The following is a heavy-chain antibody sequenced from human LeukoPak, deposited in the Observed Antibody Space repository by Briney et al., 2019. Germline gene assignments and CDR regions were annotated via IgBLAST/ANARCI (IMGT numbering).Heavy chain of an antibody. V-gene: IGHV5-51*01. J-gene: IGHJ3*02. D-gene: IGHD3-22*01. CDR3: ARRGVDSSGYRDAFDI. CDR2: IYPGDSDT. CDR1: GYTFTNYW. Sequence: GESLKISCKISGYTFTNYWIGWVRQMPGKGLEWMGIIYPGDSDTTYSPSFQGQVTISVDKSISTAYLQWSSLKASDTAMYYCARRGVDSSGYRDAFDIWDQGTMVTVSS.